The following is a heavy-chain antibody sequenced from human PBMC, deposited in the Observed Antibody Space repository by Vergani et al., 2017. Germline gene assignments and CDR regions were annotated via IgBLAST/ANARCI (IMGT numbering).Heavy chain of an antibody. V-gene: IGHV1-69*12. CDR2: IIPIFGTA. CDR3: ARDLVRPSTYDFWSGWARGYYYYYMDV. D-gene: IGHD3-3*01. Sequence: QVQLVQSGAEVKKPGSSVKVSCKASGGTFSSYAISWVRQAPGQGLEWMGGIIPIFGTANYAQKFQGRVTITADESTSTAYMELSSLRSEDTAVYYCARDLVRPSTYDFWSGWARGYYYYYMDVWGKGTTVTVSS. J-gene: IGHJ6*03. CDR1: GGTFSSYA.